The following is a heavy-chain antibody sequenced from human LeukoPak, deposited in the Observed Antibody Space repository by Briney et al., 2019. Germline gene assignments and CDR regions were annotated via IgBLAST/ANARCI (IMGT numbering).Heavy chain of an antibody. CDR3: AKDGVGDSSGYYLLEH. D-gene: IGHD3-22*01. J-gene: IGHJ1*01. Sequence: GGSLRLSCAASGFTFSRYDMSWVRQAPGKGLEWVSAITDSGGSTYYADSVKGRFTVSRDNSKNTLYLEMKSLRGEDTAVYYCAKDGVGDSSGYYLLEHWGQGTLVTVSS. CDR1: GFTFSRYD. V-gene: IGHV3-23*01. CDR2: ITDSGGST.